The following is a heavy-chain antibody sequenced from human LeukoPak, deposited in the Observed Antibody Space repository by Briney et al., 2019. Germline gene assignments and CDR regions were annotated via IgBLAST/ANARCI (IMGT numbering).Heavy chain of an antibody. CDR3: ARHKEADYYGSTFQH. J-gene: IGHJ1*01. V-gene: IGHV4-59*08. CDR1: GGSISSYY. D-gene: IGHD3-10*01. Sequence: SETLSLTCTVSGGSISSYYWSWIRQPPGKGLEWIGYIYYSGSTNYNPSLKSRVTISVDTSKNQFSLKLSSVTAADTAVYYCARHKEADYYGSTFQHWGQGTLVTVSS. CDR2: IYYSGST.